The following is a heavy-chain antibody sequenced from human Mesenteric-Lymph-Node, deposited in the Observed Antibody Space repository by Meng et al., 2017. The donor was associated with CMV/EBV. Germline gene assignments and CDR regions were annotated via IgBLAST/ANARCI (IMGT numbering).Heavy chain of an antibody. J-gene: IGHJ4*02. V-gene: IGHV3-48*04. Sequence: GESLKISCTTSGFTFSTFGMHWVRQAPGKGLEWVSYISGSGSIKYYADSVKGRFTISRDNAKNSLYLQMNSLRVEDTAIYFCARGLVAGGRGLESDYWGQGTLVTVSS. CDR3: ARGLVAGGRGLESDY. CDR1: GFTFSTFG. D-gene: IGHD6-13*01. CDR2: ISGSGSIK.